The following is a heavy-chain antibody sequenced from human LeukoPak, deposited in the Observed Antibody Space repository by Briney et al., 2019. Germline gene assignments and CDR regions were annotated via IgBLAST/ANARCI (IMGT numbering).Heavy chain of an antibody. CDR3: ARIKSTYYDFWSGRSYFDY. J-gene: IGHJ4*02. CDR2: INHSGST. Sequence: SETLSLTCAVYGGSFSGYYWSWIRQPPGKGLEWIGEINHSGSTNYNPSLKSRVTISVDTSKNQFSLKLSSVTAADTAVYYCARIKSTYYDFWSGRSYFDYWGQGTLVTVSS. V-gene: IGHV4-34*01. D-gene: IGHD3-3*01. CDR1: GGSFSGYY.